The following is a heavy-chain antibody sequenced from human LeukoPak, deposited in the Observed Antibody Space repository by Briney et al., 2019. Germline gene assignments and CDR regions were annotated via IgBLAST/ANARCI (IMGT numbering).Heavy chain of an antibody. CDR2: INPNSGGT. CDR1: GYTFTGDY. V-gene: IGHV1-2*02. Sequence: GSVRVSCKASGYTFTGDYMHGVRQAPGEGGEGRGWINPNSGGTNYAQKFQGRVTITRDTSISTACMELSRLRDEDTGVYYCARGEVAPILASWFDPSGQGTLVTASS. D-gene: IGHD5-12*01. J-gene: IGHJ5*02. CDR3: ARGEVAPILASWFDP.